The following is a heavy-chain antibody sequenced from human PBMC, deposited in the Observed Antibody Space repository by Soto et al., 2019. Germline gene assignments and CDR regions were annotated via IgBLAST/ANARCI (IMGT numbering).Heavy chain of an antibody. CDR3: TNPTDGAFDM. CDR2: ISASGDGT. CDR1: AFSFSSYA. J-gene: IGHJ3*02. D-gene: IGHD4-17*01. Sequence: EVQLLESGGGLIQPGGSLRLSCAGSAFSFSSYAISWVRQGPGKGLEWVSGISASGDGTYYADSVKGRFTISRDNFQNTLYLQMDSLRAEDTAEYYCTNPTDGAFDMWGQGTMVTVFS. V-gene: IGHV3-23*01.